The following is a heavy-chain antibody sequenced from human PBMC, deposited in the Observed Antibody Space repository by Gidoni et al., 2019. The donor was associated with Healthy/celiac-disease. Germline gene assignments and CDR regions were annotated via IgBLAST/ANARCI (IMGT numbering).Heavy chain of an antibody. J-gene: IGHJ3*02. D-gene: IGHD6-19*01. CDR2: IYPGDSDT. Sequence: EVQLVQSGAEVKKPGESLKISCQGSGYSFTSSWIGWVRQMPGKGLEWMGIIYPGDSDTRYSPSFQGQVTISADKSISTAYLQWSSLKASDTAMYYCAIPGYWAVAGTDDAFDIWGQGTMVTVSS. CDR3: AIPGYWAVAGTDDAFDI. CDR1: GYSFTSSW. V-gene: IGHV5-51*01.